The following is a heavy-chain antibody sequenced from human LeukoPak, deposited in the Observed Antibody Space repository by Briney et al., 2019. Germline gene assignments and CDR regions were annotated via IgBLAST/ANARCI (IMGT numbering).Heavy chain of an antibody. CDR2: FDPEDGET. J-gene: IGHJ4*02. D-gene: IGHD1-26*01. V-gene: IGHV1-24*01. CDR3: ATLSRIVGATTPYFDY. Sequence: ASVKVSCQVSGYTLNELSMHWVRQAPGKGLEWMGGFDPEDGETIYAQKFQGRVTMTEDTSTDTAYMELSSLRSEDTAVYYCATLSRIVGATTPYFDYWGQGTLVTVSS. CDR1: GYTLNELS.